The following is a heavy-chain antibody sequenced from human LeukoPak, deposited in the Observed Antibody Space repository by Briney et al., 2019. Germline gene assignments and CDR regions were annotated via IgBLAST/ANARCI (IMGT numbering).Heavy chain of an antibody. D-gene: IGHD2-15*01. J-gene: IGHJ4*02. CDR3: ARHDRGRRYFYY. V-gene: IGHV5-51*01. Sequence: GQSLKISCEGSGYIFYNYWISCVRQMPEKVLEWMGIIYPGDSDTRYGPSFQGQVTISADRSISTAYLQWSSLKASDTAMYYCARHDRGRRYFYYWGQGTLVTVSS. CDR1: GYIFYNYW. CDR2: IYPGDSDT.